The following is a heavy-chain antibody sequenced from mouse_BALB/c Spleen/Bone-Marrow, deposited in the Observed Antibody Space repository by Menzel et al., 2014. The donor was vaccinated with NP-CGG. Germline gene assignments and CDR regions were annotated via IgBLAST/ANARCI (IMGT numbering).Heavy chain of an antibody. Sequence: EVQRVESGTVLARPGASVKMSCKASGYSFSNNWMHWVKQRPGQGLEWIGAIYPGNSDTSYNQKFKGKAKLTAVTSASTAYMELSSLTNEDSAVHYCTRSGYYYAMDYWGQGTSVTVSS. CDR3: TRSGYYYAMDY. V-gene: IGHV1-5*01. CDR1: GYSFSNNW. CDR2: IYPGNSDT. J-gene: IGHJ4*01. D-gene: IGHD4-1*01.